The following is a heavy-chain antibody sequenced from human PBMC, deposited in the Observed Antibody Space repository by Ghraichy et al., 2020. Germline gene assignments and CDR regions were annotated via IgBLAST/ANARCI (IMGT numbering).Heavy chain of an antibody. CDR3: ARHNCNDDYFDS. V-gene: IGHV3-48*01. CDR2: ISGTGRTI. D-gene: IGHD1-1*01. CDR1: GFSFSGHS. J-gene: IGHJ4*02. Sequence: GGSLRLSCATSGFSFSGHSINWVRQAPGQGLEWISYISGTGRTIHYADSVKGRFTISRDTAKNSVSLQMNSLRADDTAIYYCARHNCNDDYFDSWGRGTLVTVSS.